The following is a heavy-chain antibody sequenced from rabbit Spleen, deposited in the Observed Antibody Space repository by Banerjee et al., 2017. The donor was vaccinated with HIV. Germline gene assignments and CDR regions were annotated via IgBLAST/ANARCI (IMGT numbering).Heavy chain of an antibody. Sequence: QSLEESGGDLVKPGASPTLTCTASGFSFSSSDYMCWVRQAPGKGLEWIACIAGTSSGFTYSATWAKGRFTCSKTSSTTVTLQMTSLTAADTATYFCARDLAGVIGWNFGWWGPGTLVTVS. J-gene: IGHJ4*01. CDR3: ARDLAGVIGWNFGW. V-gene: IGHV1S40*01. CDR1: GFSFSSSDY. D-gene: IGHD4-1*01. CDR2: IAGTSSGFT.